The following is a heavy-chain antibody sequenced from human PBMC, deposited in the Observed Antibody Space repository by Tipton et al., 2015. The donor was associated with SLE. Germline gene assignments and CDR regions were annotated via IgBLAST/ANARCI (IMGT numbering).Heavy chain of an antibody. D-gene: IGHD6-13*01. CDR2: IYTSGST. J-gene: IGHJ4*02. CDR3: ARDIYSSSCYDY. CDR1: GGSFSGYY. Sequence: TLSLTCAVYGGSFSGYYWSWIRQPPGKGLEWIGYIYTSGSTYYNPSLKSRVTISVDTSKNQFSLKLSSVTAADTAVYYCARDIYSSSCYDYWGQGTLVTVSS. V-gene: IGHV4-4*08.